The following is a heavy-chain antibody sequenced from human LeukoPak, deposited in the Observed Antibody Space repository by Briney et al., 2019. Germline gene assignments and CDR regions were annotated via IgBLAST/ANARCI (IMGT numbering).Heavy chain of an antibody. D-gene: IGHD3-3*01. J-gene: IGHJ4*02. Sequence: GGSLRLSCAASGFTFSTSGMTWVREAPGKGLDWVSIISGSGGTPYYTDSVKGRFTISRDNSKNTLYLQMNSLRAEDTAVYYCAKTRGISISGVVPLCDYWGQGTLVTVSS. CDR1: GFTFSTSG. V-gene: IGHV3-23*01. CDR3: AKTRGISISGVVPLCDY. CDR2: ISGSGGTP.